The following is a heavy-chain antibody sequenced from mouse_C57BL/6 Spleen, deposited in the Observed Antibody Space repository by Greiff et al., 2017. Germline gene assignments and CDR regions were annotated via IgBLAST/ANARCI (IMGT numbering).Heavy chain of an antibody. CDR3: ARYYGSRFAY. Sequence: EVMLVESGGGLVKPGGSLKLSCAASGFTFSSYAMSWVRQTPEKRLEWVATISDGGSYTYYPDNVKGRFTISRDNAKNNLYLQMSHLKSEDTAMYYCARYYGSRFAYWGQGTLVTVSA. CDR1: GFTFSSYA. CDR2: ISDGGSYT. V-gene: IGHV5-4*03. J-gene: IGHJ3*01. D-gene: IGHD1-1*01.